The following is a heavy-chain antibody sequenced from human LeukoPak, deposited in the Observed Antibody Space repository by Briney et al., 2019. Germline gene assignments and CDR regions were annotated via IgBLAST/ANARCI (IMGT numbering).Heavy chain of an antibody. V-gene: IGHV3-11*04. J-gene: IGHJ6*02. CDR3: ARPMVRGVIRYYYYGMDV. Sequence: GGSLRLSCAASGFTFSDYYMTWIRQTPGKGLEWVSYISISGTTTFYVDSVKGRFTISRDNAKNSLYLQMNSLRAEDTAVYYCARPMVRGVIRYYYYGMDVWGQGTTVTVSS. D-gene: IGHD3-10*01. CDR2: ISISGTTT. CDR1: GFTFSDYY.